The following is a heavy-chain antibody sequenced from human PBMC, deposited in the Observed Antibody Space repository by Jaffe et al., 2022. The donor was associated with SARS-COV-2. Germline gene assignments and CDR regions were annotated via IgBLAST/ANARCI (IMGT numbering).Heavy chain of an antibody. V-gene: IGHV3-9*01. CDR1: GFTFDDYA. CDR3: AKDIAPGDTAMVKALRDYYYYGMDV. Sequence: EVQLVESGGGLVQPGRSLRLSCAASGFTFDDYAMHWVRQAPGKGLEWVSGISWNSGSIGYADSVKGRFTISRDNAKNSLYLQMNSLRAEDTALYYCAKDIAPGDTAMVKALRDYYYYGMDVWGQGTTVTVSS. J-gene: IGHJ6*02. CDR2: ISWNSGSI. D-gene: IGHD5-18*01.